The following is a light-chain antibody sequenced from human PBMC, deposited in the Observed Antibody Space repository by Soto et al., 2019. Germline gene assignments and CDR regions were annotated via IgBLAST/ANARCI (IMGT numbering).Light chain of an antibody. J-gene: IGKJ2*01. Sequence: EVVLTQSPATLSVSPGEGASLSCMASQNVGTSLAWYQQKPGQAPRLLIYGASTRAAGVSARFSGSASRTEYTLTIASLQSEDSALYYCQQYTNWPPFTFGQGTRLEIK. CDR2: GAS. CDR3: QQYTNWPPFT. CDR1: QNVGTS. V-gene: IGKV3-15*01.